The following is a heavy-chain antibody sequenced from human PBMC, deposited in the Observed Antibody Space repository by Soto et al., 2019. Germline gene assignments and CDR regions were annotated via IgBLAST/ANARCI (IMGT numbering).Heavy chain of an antibody. CDR3: ARKVLGSTSRPDWWYFDL. J-gene: IGHJ2*01. V-gene: IGHV3-23*01. CDR2: ISGGGDRT. D-gene: IGHD2-2*01. Sequence: EVQLLESGGGLVQPGGSLRLSCVGSGFTFINYAMNWVRQTPGKGLVWVSTISGGGDRTFDADTVKGRFTISRANSKNTVNLQMNSLRADDTAVYYCARKVLGSTSRPDWWYFDLWGRGTLVTVSS. CDR1: GFTFINYA.